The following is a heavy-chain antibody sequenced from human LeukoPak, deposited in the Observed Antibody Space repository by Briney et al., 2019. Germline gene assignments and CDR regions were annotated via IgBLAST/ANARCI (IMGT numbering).Heavy chain of an antibody. CDR3: ARGSKMATISDY. Sequence: PAETLSHTCTVSGGSISSYYWSWIRQPPGKGLEWIGYIYSSGSTNYNPSLKSRVTMSVDTSKNQFSLKLSSVTAADTAVYYCARGSKMATISDYWGQGTLVTVCS. J-gene: IGHJ4*02. V-gene: IGHV4-59*01. CDR2: IYSSGST. CDR1: GGSISSYY. D-gene: IGHD5-24*01.